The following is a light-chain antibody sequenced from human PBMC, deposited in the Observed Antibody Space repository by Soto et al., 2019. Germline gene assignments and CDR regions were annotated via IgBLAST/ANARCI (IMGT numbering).Light chain of an antibody. V-gene: IGKV3D-15*01. J-gene: IGKJ5*01. CDR1: QSVSSN. CDR3: QQSGYSPIT. CDR2: GAS. Sequence: IVMHPYTATLSVSQRERATLSCMASQSVSSNLAWYQQKPGQAPRLLIYGASTRATGIPDRFSGSGSETDFTLTISRLEPEDFAVYYCQQSGYSPITFGQGTRLEIK.